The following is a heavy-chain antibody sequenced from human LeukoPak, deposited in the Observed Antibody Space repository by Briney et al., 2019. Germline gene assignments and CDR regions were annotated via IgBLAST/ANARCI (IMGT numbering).Heavy chain of an antibody. CDR3: ARSSWRGKIGAYYFDY. CDR1: GYSISSDYY. Sequence: SETLSLTCTVSGYSISSDYYWGWIRQPPGKGLEWIGNIYHSGSTYSNPSLKSQLTISIDTSKNQFSLKLSSVTAADTAVYYCARSSWRGKIGAYYFDYWGQGTLVTVSS. J-gene: IGHJ4*02. D-gene: IGHD3-3*01. CDR2: IYHSGST. V-gene: IGHV4-38-2*02.